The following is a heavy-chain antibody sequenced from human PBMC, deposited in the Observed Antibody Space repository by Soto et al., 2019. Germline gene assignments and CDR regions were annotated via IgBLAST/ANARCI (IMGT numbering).Heavy chain of an antibody. V-gene: IGHV3-33*01. D-gene: IGHD6-13*01. CDR3: ARGPPYSGSWYWYLDL. J-gene: IGHJ2*01. Sequence: QVQLVESGGGVVQPGRSLRLSCGTSGFTFNTYAMHWVRQAPGKGLEWVAVIWYDGSIKYYADSVKCRFTISRDNSENTLYLQVNSLRADDTAVYYCARGPPYSGSWYWYLDLWGRGTLVTVPS. CDR2: IWYDGSIK. CDR1: GFTFNTYA.